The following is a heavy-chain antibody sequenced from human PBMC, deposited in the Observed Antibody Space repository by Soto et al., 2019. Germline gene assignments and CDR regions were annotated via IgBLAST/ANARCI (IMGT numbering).Heavy chain of an antibody. D-gene: IGHD2-2*01. J-gene: IGHJ5*02. Sequence: PSETLSLTCTVSGGSISSYYWSWIRQPPGKGLEWIGYIYYSGSTNYNPSLKSRVTISVDTSKNQFSLKLSSVTAADTAVYYCAIGIVDVVVPAALFYPWSQGTLVTVSS. CDR3: AIGIVDVVVPAALFYP. CDR1: GGSISSYY. V-gene: IGHV4-59*01. CDR2: IYYSGST.